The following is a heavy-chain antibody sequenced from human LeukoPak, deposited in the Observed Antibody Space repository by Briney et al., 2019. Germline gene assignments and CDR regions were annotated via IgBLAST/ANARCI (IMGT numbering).Heavy chain of an antibody. CDR3: AKGIRTGVGPYMSYQYYIDV. V-gene: IGHV3-23*01. J-gene: IGHJ6*03. D-gene: IGHD3-16*01. CDR1: GFTFSSYA. Sequence: PGGSLRLSCAASGFTFSSYAMSWVRQAPGEGLKWVSTINDNGDGTYYADSVKGRVTISRDNSYNTVSLQMNSLRDEDTGVYSCAKGIRTGVGPYMSYQYYIDVWGKGATVTASS. CDR2: INDNGDGT.